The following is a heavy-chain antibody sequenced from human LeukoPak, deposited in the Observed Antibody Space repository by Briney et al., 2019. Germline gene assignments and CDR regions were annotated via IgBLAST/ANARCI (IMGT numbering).Heavy chain of an antibody. CDR3: ARRAGSWYVDF. Sequence: GGSLRLSCAASGLAFSSSAMNWVRQTPGKGLEWLSYSSASSSDVYYADSVRGRFTISRDNAENSLYLQMNSLRAEDTAVYYCARRAGSWYVDFWGQGTLVTVSS. J-gene: IGHJ4*02. V-gene: IGHV3-48*01. CDR1: GLAFSSSA. D-gene: IGHD6-13*01. CDR2: SSASSSDV.